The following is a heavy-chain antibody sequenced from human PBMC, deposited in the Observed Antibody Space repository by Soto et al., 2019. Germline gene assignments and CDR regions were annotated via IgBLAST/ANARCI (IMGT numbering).Heavy chain of an antibody. J-gene: IGHJ6*02. Sequence: SVKVSCKASGGTFSSYAISWVRQAPGQGLEWMGGIIPIFGIANYAQKFQGRVTITADKSTSTAYMELSSLRSEDTAVYYCASLEYSSSWGSYYYGMDVWGQGTTVTVSS. CDR3: ASLEYSSSWGSYYYGMDV. D-gene: IGHD6-6*01. V-gene: IGHV1-69*10. CDR2: IIPIFGIA. CDR1: GGTFSSYA.